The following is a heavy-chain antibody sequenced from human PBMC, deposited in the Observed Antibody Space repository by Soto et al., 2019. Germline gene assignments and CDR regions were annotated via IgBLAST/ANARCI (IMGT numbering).Heavy chain of an antibody. J-gene: IGHJ6*02. D-gene: IGHD6-19*01. CDR3: VTDTAVAVLGMDV. V-gene: IGHV3-23*01. CDR1: GFTISSYA. CDR2: ISGSGGST. Sequence: GGSLRLSCAASGFTISSYAMSWVRQAPGKGLEWVSAISGSGGSTYYADSVKGRFTISRDNSKNTLYLQMNSLRAEDTAVYYCVTDTAVAVLGMDVWGQGTTVTVSS.